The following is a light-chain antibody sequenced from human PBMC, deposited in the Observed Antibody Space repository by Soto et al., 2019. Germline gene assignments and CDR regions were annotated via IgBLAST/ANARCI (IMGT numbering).Light chain of an antibody. V-gene: IGKV1-39*01. CDR3: QHVYSTPLP. J-gene: IGKJ4*01. CDR2: AAS. Sequence: DIQMTQSPSSLSASVGDRVTSTCRASQIISTYLHWYQQKPGKAPNLLIYAASTLRSGVPSRFSGSGSGTACTLTISSLQPEDVATDYCQHVYSTPLPLGGGTKVEIK. CDR1: QIISTY.